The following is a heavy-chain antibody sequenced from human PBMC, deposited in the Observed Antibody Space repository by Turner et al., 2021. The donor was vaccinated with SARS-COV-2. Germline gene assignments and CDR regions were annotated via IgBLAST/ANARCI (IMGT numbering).Heavy chain of an antibody. V-gene: IGHV4-39*01. D-gene: IGHD1-26*01. CDR2: FYKIGSI. CDR3: ARHQGSASGYDHGMNV. Sequence: QLQLQESGPGLVKPSETLSLTCTVSVGSISSSSYYRGWIRQPPGKGLEWIGYFYKIGSIDYNPTLRSRVTISVDTSKNQLSLNLISVTAADTAVYYCARHQGSASGYDHGMNVWGQGTAVIVSS. CDR1: VGSISSSSYY. J-gene: IGHJ6*02.